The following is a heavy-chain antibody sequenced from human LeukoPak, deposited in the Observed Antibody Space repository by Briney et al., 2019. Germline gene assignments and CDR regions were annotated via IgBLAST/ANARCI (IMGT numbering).Heavy chain of an antibody. D-gene: IGHD3-10*01. CDR1: GYTFNSYA. V-gene: IGHV3-23*01. J-gene: IGHJ4*02. Sequence: PGGSLRLSCTASGYTFNSYAMSWVRQAPGKGLECVSGISGSGTSTYYADSVKGRFTISRDNSKNTLYLQMNSLRAEDTALYYCAKEPASGSCFDYWGQGTLVTVSS. CDR3: AKEPASGSCFDY. CDR2: ISGSGTST.